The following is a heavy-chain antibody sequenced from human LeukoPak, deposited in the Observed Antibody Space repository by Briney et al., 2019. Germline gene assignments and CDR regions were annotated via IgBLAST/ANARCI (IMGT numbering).Heavy chain of an antibody. CDR2: IGIDVRDS. J-gene: IGHJ4*02. D-gene: IGHD1-26*01. Sequence: GGSLRLSCAASGFTFSNYVMTWVRQAPGKGLEWVSAIGIDVRDSDYTDSVKGRFTISRDNSKNTVYLQMNSLRAEDTGLYYCTRRVGGTPDYWGLGTLVTVSS. CDR3: TRRVGGTPDY. CDR1: GFTFSNYV. V-gene: IGHV3-23*01.